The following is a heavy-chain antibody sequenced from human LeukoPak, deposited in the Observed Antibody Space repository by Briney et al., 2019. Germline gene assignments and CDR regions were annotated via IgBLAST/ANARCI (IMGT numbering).Heavy chain of an antibody. Sequence: PSETLSLTCAVYGGSFSGYYWSWIRQPPGKGLEWIGEINHSGSTNYNPSLKSRVTISVDTSKNQFSLKLSSVTAAETAVYYCARGRDYWGQGTLVTVSS. CDR2: INHSGST. J-gene: IGHJ4*02. V-gene: IGHV4-34*01. CDR1: GGSFSGYY. CDR3: ARGRDY.